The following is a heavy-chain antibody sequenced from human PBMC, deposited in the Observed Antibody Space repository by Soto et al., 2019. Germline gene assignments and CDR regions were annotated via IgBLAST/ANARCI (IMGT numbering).Heavy chain of an antibody. CDR1: GFTFSSYA. Sequence: EVQLLESGGGLVQPGGSLRLSCAASGFTFSSYAMSWVRQAPGKGLEWVSVISGSGGSTYYADSVKGRFTISRDNSKNMRYLQMNSLRAEDTAVYYCASRSSGWYVGYWGQGTLVTVSS. CDR3: ASRSSGWYVGY. V-gene: IGHV3-23*01. CDR2: ISGSGGST. J-gene: IGHJ4*02. D-gene: IGHD6-13*01.